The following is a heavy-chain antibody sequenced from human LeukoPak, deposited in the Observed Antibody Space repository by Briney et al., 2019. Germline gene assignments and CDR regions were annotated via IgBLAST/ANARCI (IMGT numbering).Heavy chain of an antibody. CDR3: ARRGSYREFDY. Sequence: GGSLRLSCAASGFTFSSYTMNWVRQAPGKGLEWVSYISSSSGTIYYADSVKGRFTVSRDNAKNSLYLQVNSLRDEDTAVYYCARRGSYREFDYWGQGTLVSVSS. CDR2: ISSSSGTI. J-gene: IGHJ4*02. V-gene: IGHV3-48*02. CDR1: GFTFSSYT. D-gene: IGHD1-26*01.